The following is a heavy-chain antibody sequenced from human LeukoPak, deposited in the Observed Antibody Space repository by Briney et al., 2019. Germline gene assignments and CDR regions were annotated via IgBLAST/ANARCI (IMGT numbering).Heavy chain of an antibody. V-gene: IGHV1-18*01. CDR2: ISAYNGNT. CDR1: GYTFTSYG. Sequence: ASVKVSCKASGYTFTSYGISWVRRAPGQGLEWMGWISAYNGNTNYAQKLQGRVTMTTDTSTSTAYMELRSLRSDDTAVYYCARVPFLEWLLPHAFDYWGQGTLVTVSS. D-gene: IGHD3-3*02. J-gene: IGHJ4*02. CDR3: ARVPFLEWLLPHAFDY.